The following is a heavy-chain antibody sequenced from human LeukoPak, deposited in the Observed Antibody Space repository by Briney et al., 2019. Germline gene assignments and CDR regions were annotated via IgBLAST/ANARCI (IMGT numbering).Heavy chain of an antibody. CDR2: ISYDGSNK. V-gene: IGHV3-30-3*01. CDR1: GFTFSSYA. D-gene: IGHD6-19*01. Sequence: SGRSLRLSCAASGFTFSSYAMHWVRQAPGKGLEWVAVISYDGSNKHYADSVKGRFTISRDNSKNTLYLQMNSLRAEDTAVYYCARGTPSSSGWLYYGMDVWGQGTTVTVSS. J-gene: IGHJ6*02. CDR3: ARGTPSSSGWLYYGMDV.